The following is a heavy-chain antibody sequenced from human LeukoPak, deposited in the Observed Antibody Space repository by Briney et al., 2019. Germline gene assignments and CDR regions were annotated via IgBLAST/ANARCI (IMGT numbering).Heavy chain of an antibody. CDR3: ARDNVSPVTSSFDY. V-gene: IGHV6-1*01. Sequence: SQTLSLTCAISGDSVSSNSAAWNWIRQSPSRGLEWLGRTYYRSKWYNDYAVSVKSRITINPDTSKNRFSLQLNSVTPEDTAVYYRARDNVSPVTSSFDYWGQGTLVTVSS. CDR1: GDSVSSNSAA. D-gene: IGHD4-17*01. CDR2: TYYRSKWYN. J-gene: IGHJ4*02.